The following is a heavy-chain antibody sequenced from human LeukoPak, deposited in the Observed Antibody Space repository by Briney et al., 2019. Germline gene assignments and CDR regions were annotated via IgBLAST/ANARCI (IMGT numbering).Heavy chain of an antibody. V-gene: IGHV3-21*01. J-gene: IGHJ4*02. CDR3: ARVSGRLERQSDLDY. D-gene: IGHD1-1*01. CDR2: ISGDSTYI. CDR1: GFTFASYS. Sequence: GGSLGLSCAASGFTFASYSMNWVRQAPGKGLEWVSSISGDSTYIYNAGSVKGRFTISRDNAQASLYLQMISLRADDTTVYYCARVSGRLERQSDLDYWGQGTLVIVSS.